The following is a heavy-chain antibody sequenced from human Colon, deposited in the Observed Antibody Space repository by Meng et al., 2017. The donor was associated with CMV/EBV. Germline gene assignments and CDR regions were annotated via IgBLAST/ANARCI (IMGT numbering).Heavy chain of an antibody. CDR3: VGQRGDSPFAY. Sequence: GESLKISCAASGFTFSDFWMSWVRQLPGKGLEWVANIKQDGSQKHYVDSVEGRFTISRDNAKNSVLLQMSSLRVEDTAMYYCVGQRGDSPFAYWGQGALVTVSS. CDR1: GFTFSDFW. CDR2: IKQDGSQK. V-gene: IGHV3-7*01. D-gene: IGHD5-18*01. J-gene: IGHJ4*02.